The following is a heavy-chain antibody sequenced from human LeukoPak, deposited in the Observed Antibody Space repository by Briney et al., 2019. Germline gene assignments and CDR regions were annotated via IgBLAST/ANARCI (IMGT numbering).Heavy chain of an antibody. CDR3: ARDRAYSSGRDDTFDL. Sequence: ASVKVSCKASGYTFTGYYMHWVRQAPGQGLEWMGWINPNSGGTNYAQKFQGRVTMTRDTSISTAYMELSRLRFDDTAVYYCARDRAYSSGRDDTFDLWGQGTMVIVSS. D-gene: IGHD3-22*01. J-gene: IGHJ3*01. V-gene: IGHV1-2*02. CDR1: GYTFTGYY. CDR2: INPNSGGT.